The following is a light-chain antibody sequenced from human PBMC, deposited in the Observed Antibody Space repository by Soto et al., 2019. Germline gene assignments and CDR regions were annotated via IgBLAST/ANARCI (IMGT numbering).Light chain of an antibody. J-gene: IGKJ1*01. CDR3: QQYNNCPPWT. CDR1: QSVSSN. CDR2: GAS. Sequence: EIVMTQSPATLSVSPGERATLSCRASQSVSSNLAWYQQKPGQAPRLLIYGASTRATGIPARFSGSGSGTEFPLTISRLHSEDFAVYYCQQYNNCPPWTFGQGTKVEIK. V-gene: IGKV3-15*01.